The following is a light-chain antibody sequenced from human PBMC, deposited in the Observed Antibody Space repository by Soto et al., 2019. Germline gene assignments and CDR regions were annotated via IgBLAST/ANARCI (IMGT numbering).Light chain of an antibody. CDR1: QNVNTN. CDR3: KQYNNLPLGIT. V-gene: IGKV3-15*01. J-gene: IGKJ4*01. CDR2: RAS. Sequence: EIVMTQSPATLSVSPGETATLSCRTWQNVNTNLAWYQQKPGQAPRLLIYRASTRATVIRDRFSGSGFGTDFTLTISSRQSEDFAVCYRKQYNNLPLGITFGGGTKVEIK.